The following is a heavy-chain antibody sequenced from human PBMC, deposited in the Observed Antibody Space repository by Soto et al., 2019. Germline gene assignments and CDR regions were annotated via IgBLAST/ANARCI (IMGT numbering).Heavy chain of an antibody. V-gene: IGHV3-23*04. CDR1: GFIFSTYS. D-gene: IGHD6-19*01. J-gene: IGHJ4*02. CDR2: ISGSGGST. CDR3: LPGITVAGPDY. Sequence: EVQLVESGGGMVQPGGSLRLSCAASGFIFSTYSMNWVRQAPGKGLEWVSAISGSGGSTYYADSVKGRFTISRDNSKNTLYLQMNSLRAEDTAVYYCLPGITVAGPDYWGQGTLVTVSS.